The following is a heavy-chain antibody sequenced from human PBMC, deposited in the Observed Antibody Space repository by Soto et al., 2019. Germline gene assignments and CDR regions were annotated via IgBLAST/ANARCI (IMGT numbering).Heavy chain of an antibody. D-gene: IGHD6-13*01. CDR3: ARPMSSSSWYFYYGMDV. Sequence: GESLKISCKGSEYSFSKYWIAWVRQMPGKGLEWMGIVYPGDSDTRYSPSFRGQVNISADKSINTAYLQWSSLKASDTAIYYCARPMSSSSWYFYYGMDVWGQGTTDTVSS. J-gene: IGHJ6*02. V-gene: IGHV5-51*01. CDR2: VYPGDSDT. CDR1: EYSFSKYW.